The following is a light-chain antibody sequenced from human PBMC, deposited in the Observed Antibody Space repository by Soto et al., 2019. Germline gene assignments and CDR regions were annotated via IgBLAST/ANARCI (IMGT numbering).Light chain of an antibody. CDR2: GAS. Sequence: ELVMTQSPATLSVSPGERATLSCRASQSVSSNLAWYQQKPGQAPRILIYGASTRATGIPDRFSGSGSGADLNLTISRLEPEDFALYYCQQHINWPLTFGGGTKVDIK. CDR1: QSVSSN. CDR3: QQHINWPLT. J-gene: IGKJ4*01. V-gene: IGKV3-15*01.